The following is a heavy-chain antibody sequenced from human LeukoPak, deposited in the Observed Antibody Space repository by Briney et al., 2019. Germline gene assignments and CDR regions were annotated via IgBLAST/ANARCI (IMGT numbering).Heavy chain of an antibody. D-gene: IGHD5-18*01. J-gene: IGHJ4*02. CDR2: INWSGGST. CDR3: AREGAIQLWTGFDY. CDR1: GFTFDDYG. V-gene: IGHV3-20*04. Sequence: GGSLRLSCAASGFTFDDYGTSWVRQAPGKGLEWVSGINWSGGSTGYADSVKGRFTISRDNAKNSLYLQMNSLRAEDTALYYCAREGAIQLWTGFDYWGQGTLVTVSS.